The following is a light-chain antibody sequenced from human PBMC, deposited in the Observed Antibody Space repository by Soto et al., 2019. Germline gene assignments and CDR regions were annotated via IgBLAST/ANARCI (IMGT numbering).Light chain of an antibody. CDR2: GAS. CDR1: QGISSY. V-gene: IGKV1-39*01. Sequence: IQFTQSPASLSSSILDIVTISCRASQGISSYLAWYQQEPGKAPKLLIYGASTVRSGVPSRFSGSGSGTDFTLTISSLQTEDFATYYCQQSYSTFTFGQGTRLEIK. J-gene: IGKJ5*01. CDR3: QQSYSTFT.